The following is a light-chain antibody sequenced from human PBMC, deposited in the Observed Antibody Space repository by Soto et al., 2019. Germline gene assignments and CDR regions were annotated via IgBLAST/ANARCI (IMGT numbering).Light chain of an antibody. V-gene: IGKV3-11*01. Sequence: EIVLTQSPATLSLSPGERATLSCRASPSFANFVAWYQQKPGQAPRLLIYGAFNSATGIPARFSGSGSGTDFTLTISSLEPEDSAVYYCQQRNIWPPVTFGHGTRLEIK. CDR3: QQRNIWPPVT. CDR2: GAF. J-gene: IGKJ5*01. CDR1: PSFANF.